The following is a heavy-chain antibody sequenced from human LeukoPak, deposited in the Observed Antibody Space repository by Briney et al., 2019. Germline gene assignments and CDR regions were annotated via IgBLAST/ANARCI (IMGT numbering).Heavy chain of an antibody. D-gene: IGHD3-3*01. CDR3: ARGEWRPGDY. V-gene: IGHV3-74*01. J-gene: IGHJ4*02. CDR2: IIGDGSLI. Sequence: GGSLRLSCAASGFSFSSSWMHWVRQVPGKEPVWVSGIIGDGSLIHYADSVKGRFTVSRDNAKNTLYLQMNSLRAEDTAVYYCARGEWRPGDYWGQGTLVTVSS. CDR1: GFSFSSSW.